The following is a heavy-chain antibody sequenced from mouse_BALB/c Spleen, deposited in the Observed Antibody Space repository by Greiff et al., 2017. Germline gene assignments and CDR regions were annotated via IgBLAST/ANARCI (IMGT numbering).Heavy chain of an antibody. D-gene: IGHD2-4*01. V-gene: IGHV5-2*01. CDR1: EYEFPSHD. Sequence: EVKLMESGAGLVQPGESLKLSCESNEYEFPSHDMSWVRKTPEKRLEWVAAINSDGGSTYYPDTMERRYIISRDNTKKTLYLQMSSLRSEDTALYYCARHDYEDWFAYWGQGTLVTVSA. J-gene: IGHJ3*01. CDR2: INSDGGST. CDR3: ARHDYEDWFAY.